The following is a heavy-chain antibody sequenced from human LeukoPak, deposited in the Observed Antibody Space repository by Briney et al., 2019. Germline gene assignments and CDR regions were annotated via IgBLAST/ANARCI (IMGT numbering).Heavy chain of an antibody. V-gene: IGHV4-4*02. CDR1: GGSISSSNW. CDR3: ARVGSCSGGSCYYRLFDY. Sequence: SGTLSLTCAVSGGSISSSNWWSWVRQPPGKGLEWIGEIYHSGSTNYNPSLKSRVSISVDTSKNQFSLKLSSVTAADTAVYYCARVGSCSGGSCYYRLFDYWGQGTLVTVSS. CDR2: IYHSGST. J-gene: IGHJ4*02. D-gene: IGHD2-15*01.